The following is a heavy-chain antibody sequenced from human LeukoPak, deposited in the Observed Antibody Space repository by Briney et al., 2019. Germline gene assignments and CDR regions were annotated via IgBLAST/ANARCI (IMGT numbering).Heavy chain of an antibody. CDR1: GGSINVHG. D-gene: IGHD3-10*01. Sequence: PSETLSLTCAVSGGSINVHGWSWIRQPPGEGLEWIGNIHYSGSTNYNPSLKSRVTLSLDTSNNQFSLKLTSVTAADTAVYYCARTRLLWSGGLLVPDAFDIWGQGTMVTVSS. CDR2: IHYSGST. CDR3: ARTRLLWSGGLLVPDAFDI. V-gene: IGHV4-59*11. J-gene: IGHJ3*02.